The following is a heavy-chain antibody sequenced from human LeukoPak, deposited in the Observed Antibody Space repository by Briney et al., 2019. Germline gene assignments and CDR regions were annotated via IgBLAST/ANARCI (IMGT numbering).Heavy chain of an antibody. CDR1: GFTFSSYA. V-gene: IGHV3-30*03. Sequence: GGSLRLSCAASGFTFSSYAMHWVRQAPGKGLEWVALISYDGSDKYYADSVKGRLTISRDNSKNTLYLQMNSLRAEDTAVYYCARDGAYHDSSGSYYGVGDDFWGQGTLVTVSS. J-gene: IGHJ4*02. CDR3: ARDGAYHDSSGSYYGVGDDF. D-gene: IGHD3-22*01. CDR2: ISYDGSDK.